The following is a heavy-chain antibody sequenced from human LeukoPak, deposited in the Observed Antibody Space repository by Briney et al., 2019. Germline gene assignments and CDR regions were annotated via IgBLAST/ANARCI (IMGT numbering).Heavy chain of an antibody. CDR3: AKSLVYATDNWFDP. CDR1: GFTVSSNY. D-gene: IGHD2-8*01. V-gene: IGHV3-53*01. J-gene: IGHJ5*02. CDR2: IYSGGST. Sequence: GGSLRLSCAASGFTVSSNYMSWVRQAPGKGLEWVSVIYSGGSTYYADSVKGRFTISRDNSKNTLYLQMNSLRAEDTAVYYCAKSLVYATDNWFDPWGQGTLVTVSS.